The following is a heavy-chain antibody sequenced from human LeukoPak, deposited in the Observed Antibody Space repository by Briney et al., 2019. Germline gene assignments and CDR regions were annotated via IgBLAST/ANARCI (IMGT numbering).Heavy chain of an antibody. J-gene: IGHJ4*02. V-gene: IGHV3-7*05. CDR1: GITFGSYW. CDR3: ARGRMAVAGSYEY. CDR2: IKPDGSEK. Sequence: PVGSLRLSCAASGITFGSYWMTWVRQAPGKGLECVANIKPDGSEKHYVDSVEGRFTISRDNAKNSLFLEMNSLRAEDTAVYYCARGRMAVAGSYEYWGQGALVPVSS. D-gene: IGHD6-19*01.